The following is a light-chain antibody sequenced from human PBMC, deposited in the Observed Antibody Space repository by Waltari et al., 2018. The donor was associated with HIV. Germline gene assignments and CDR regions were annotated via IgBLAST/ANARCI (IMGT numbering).Light chain of an antibody. V-gene: IGLV2-14*01. CDR3: SSYSPRDSVV. Sequence: HSVLTQPASVSGSPGQSLTISCSGPTSDLSSLNFVSWYQQSPGRAPKLIIFEVSSRPSGISDRFSGSKSGDTASLTISALRTEDEADYFCSSYSPRDSVVFGGGTKVTVL. CDR1: TSDLSSLNF. J-gene: IGLJ3*02. CDR2: EVS.